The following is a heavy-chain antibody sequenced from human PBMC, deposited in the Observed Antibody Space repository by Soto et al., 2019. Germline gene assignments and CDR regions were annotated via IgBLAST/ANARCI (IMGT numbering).Heavy chain of an antibody. CDR3: ARAVDTAMVNFDY. V-gene: IGHV3-11*06. CDR1: GFTFSDYY. Sequence: GGSLRLSCAASGFTFSDYYMSWIRQAPGQGLEWVSYIISSSSYTNYADSVNGRFTISRDNAKNSLYLQMNSLRAEDTAVYYCARAVDTAMVNFDYWGQGTLVTVSS. CDR2: IISSSSYT. D-gene: IGHD5-18*01. J-gene: IGHJ4*02.